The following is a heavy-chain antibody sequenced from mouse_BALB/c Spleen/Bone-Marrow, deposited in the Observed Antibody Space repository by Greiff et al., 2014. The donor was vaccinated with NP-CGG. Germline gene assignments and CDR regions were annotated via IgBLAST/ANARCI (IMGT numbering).Heavy chain of an antibody. CDR2: IGSGGSYT. J-gene: IGHJ4*01. D-gene: IGHD2-1*01. CDR3: TRDGKGNYDYAMDY. CDR1: GFTFSSYT. Sequence: VQLKDSGGGLVKPGGSLKLSCAASGFTFSSYTMSWVRQTPEKRLEWVATIGSGGSYTYYPDSVKGRFTISRDNAKNTLYLQMSSLKSEDTAMYYCTRDGKGNYDYAMDYWGQGTSVTVSS. V-gene: IGHV5-6-4*01.